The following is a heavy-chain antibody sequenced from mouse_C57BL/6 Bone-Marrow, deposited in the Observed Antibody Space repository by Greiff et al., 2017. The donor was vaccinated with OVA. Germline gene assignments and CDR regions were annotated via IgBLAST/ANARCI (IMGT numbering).Heavy chain of an antibody. V-gene: IGHV6-6*01. CDR3: TRYFITTVVATDFDV. CDR2: IRNKANNHAT. CDR1: GFTFSDAW. J-gene: IGHJ1*03. D-gene: IGHD1-1*01. Sequence: EVQLQKSGGGLVQPGGSMKLSCAASGFTFSDAWMDWVRQSPEKGLEWVAEIRNKANNHATYYAESVKGRFTISRDDSKSSVYLQMNSLRAEDTGIYYCTRYFITTVVATDFDVWGTGTTVTVSS.